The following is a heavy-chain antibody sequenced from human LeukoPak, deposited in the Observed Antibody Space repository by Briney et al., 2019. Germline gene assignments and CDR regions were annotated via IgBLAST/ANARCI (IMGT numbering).Heavy chain of an antibody. CDR3: ASLAVAGLSEGY. CDR1: GGSISSDSYY. CDR2: IYYSGST. Sequence: SETLSLTCTVSGGSISSDSYYWAWIRQPPGKGLEWIACIYYSGSTYYNPSLKSRVTISVDTSRNQFSLKLGSVTAADTAVHYCASLAVAGLSEGYWGQGTLVIVSS. D-gene: IGHD6-19*01. J-gene: IGHJ4*02. V-gene: IGHV4-39*01.